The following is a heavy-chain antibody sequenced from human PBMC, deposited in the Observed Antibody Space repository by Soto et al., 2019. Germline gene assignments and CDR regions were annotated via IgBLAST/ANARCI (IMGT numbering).Heavy chain of an antibody. V-gene: IGHV3-30-3*01. J-gene: IGHJ4*02. Sequence: QVQLVESGGGVVQPGRSLRLSCAASGFTFNTYGMHWVRQAPGKGLEWVTVISEDGSTTYYADSVKGRFTISRDNSKNTVYLQMNSLRAEDTAVYYCARDPAYYDVLTGYYIQGNFDYWGQGTLVTVSS. D-gene: IGHD3-9*01. CDR1: GFTFNTYG. CDR3: ARDPAYYDVLTGYYIQGNFDY. CDR2: ISEDGSTT.